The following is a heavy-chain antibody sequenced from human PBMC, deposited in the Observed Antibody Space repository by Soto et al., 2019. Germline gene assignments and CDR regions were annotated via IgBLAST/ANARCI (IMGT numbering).Heavy chain of an antibody. D-gene: IGHD2-15*01. Sequence: EVQLLESGGGLVQPGGSLRLSCAASGFTFSSYAMSWVRQAPGKGLEWVSAISGSGGSTYYADSVKGRFTISRDNSKNTLYLQMNSLRAEDAAVYYCAKAPTYCSGGSCCPDYWGQGTLVTVSS. J-gene: IGHJ4*02. CDR1: GFTFSSYA. CDR2: ISGSGGST. CDR3: AKAPTYCSGGSCCPDY. V-gene: IGHV3-23*01.